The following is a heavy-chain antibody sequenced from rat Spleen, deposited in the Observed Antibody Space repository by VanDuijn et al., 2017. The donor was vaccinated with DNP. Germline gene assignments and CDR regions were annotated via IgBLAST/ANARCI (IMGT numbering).Heavy chain of an antibody. V-gene: IGHV3-3*01. CDR3: ARWDHYIGFAY. Sequence: EVQLQESGPGLVKPSQSLSLTCSVTGFSITSSHRWNWIRKFPGDKLEWMGYINSAGITNYTPSLKSRISITRDTSKNQFFLQVNSVTTEDTATYYCARWDHYIGFAYWGQGVMVTVSS. D-gene: IGHD1-1*01. CDR1: GFSITSSHR. J-gene: IGHJ2*01. CDR2: INSAGIT.